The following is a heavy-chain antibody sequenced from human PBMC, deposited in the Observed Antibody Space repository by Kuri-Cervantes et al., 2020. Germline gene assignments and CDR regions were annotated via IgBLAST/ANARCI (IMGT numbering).Heavy chain of an antibody. V-gene: IGHV4-4*02. CDR1: GGSIRSSNW. J-gene: IGHJ4*02. D-gene: IGHD3-22*01. Sequence: SETLSLTCTVSGGSIRSSNWWSWVRQPPGRGLEWIGEIYHSGSTNYNPSLKSRVIMSVDESNNQFSLKVNSVAAADTAVYYCVTSAYYYDSSGYFDYWGQGTLVTVSS. CDR3: VTSAYYYDSSGYFDY. CDR2: IYHSGST.